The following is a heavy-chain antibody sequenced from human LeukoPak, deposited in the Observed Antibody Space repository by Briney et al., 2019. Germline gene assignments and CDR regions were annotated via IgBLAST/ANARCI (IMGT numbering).Heavy chain of an antibody. D-gene: IGHD6-6*01. Sequence: ASVKLSCKASVYTFTSYGISWARLAHAQGFEWMGWISAYNGNTNYAQKLQGRVTMTTDTSTSTAYMELRSLRSDDTAVYYCARDPDRIAARFDYWGQGTLVTVSS. J-gene: IGHJ4*02. CDR3: ARDPDRIAARFDY. CDR1: VYTFTSYG. V-gene: IGHV1-18*01. CDR2: ISAYNGNT.